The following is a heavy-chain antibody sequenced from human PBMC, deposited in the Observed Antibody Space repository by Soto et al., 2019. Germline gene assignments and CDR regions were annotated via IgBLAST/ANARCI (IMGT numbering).Heavy chain of an antibody. CDR1: GGDFRSYT. CDR2: IIPILDVA. CDR3: XQMWFGELWHGMAV. J-gene: IGHJ6*02. D-gene: IGHD3-10*01. V-gene: IGHV1-69*02. Sequence: QLVQSGAEVKKPGSSVKVSCNASGGDFRSYTISWVRQSPGQGSEWMGTIIPILDVAKDAQKFQGKVAITAANATSTXXXXXXTLRSDDTAXXXXXQMWFGELWHGMAVWGQGPTITV.